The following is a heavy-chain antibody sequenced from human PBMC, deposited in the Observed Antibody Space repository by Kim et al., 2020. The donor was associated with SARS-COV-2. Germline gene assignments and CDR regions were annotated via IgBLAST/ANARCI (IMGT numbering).Heavy chain of an antibody. D-gene: IGHD3-3*01. Sequence: SETLSLTCTVSGGSISSGDYYWSWIRQPPGKGLEWIGYIYYSGSTYYNPSLKSRVTISVDTSKNQFSLKLSSVTAADTAVYYCAREGLRFLFSFDYWGQGTLVTVSS. CDR1: GGSISSGDYY. CDR3: AREGLRFLFSFDY. J-gene: IGHJ4*02. CDR2: IYYSGST. V-gene: IGHV4-30-4*01.